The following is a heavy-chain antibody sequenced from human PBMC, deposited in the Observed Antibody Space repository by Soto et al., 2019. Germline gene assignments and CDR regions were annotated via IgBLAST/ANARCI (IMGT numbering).Heavy chain of an antibody. Sequence: QVQLVQSGAEVKQPGSSVKVSCKASGGTFNNYAFSWVRQAPGQGLEWVGGIVPGSGAPNYAQKFKGRVTLFEDESSCPAYMELSSLRLEDTAVYYCVSEALGKGWFDPWGQGSLVTVSS. CDR2: IVPGSGAP. V-gene: IGHV1-69*12. J-gene: IGHJ5*02. CDR3: VSEALGKGWFDP. CDR1: GGTFNNYA. D-gene: IGHD7-27*01.